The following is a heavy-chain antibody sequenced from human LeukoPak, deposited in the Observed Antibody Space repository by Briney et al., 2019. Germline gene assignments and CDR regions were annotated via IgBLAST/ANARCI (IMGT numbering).Heavy chain of an antibody. D-gene: IGHD6-19*01. V-gene: IGHV3-23*01. CDR2: ISGSGGST. Sequence: QTGGSLRLSCAASGFTFSDYGMSWVRQAPGKGLEWVSSISGSGGSTYYTDSVTGRFTISRDNAKNTLYLQMNSLRAEDTAVYYCARDQEAVAAIDYWGQGTLVTVSS. CDR1: GFTFSDYG. CDR3: ARDQEAVAAIDY. J-gene: IGHJ4*02.